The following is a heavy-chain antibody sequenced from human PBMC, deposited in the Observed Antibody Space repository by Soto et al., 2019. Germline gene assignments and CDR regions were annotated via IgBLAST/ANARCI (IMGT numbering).Heavy chain of an antibody. CDR3: ARGCGDTLEWLLDLDY. D-gene: IGHD3-3*01. Sequence: QVQLHQSGAGLLKPSETLSLTCAVYGGSFSGYYWSWIRQPPGKGLEWIGEINHSGSTNYNPSLKSRITRSVDTTKNQFSLKLSSVTAADTAVYYCARGCGDTLEWLLDLDYWGQGTLVTVSS. J-gene: IGHJ4*02. V-gene: IGHV4-34*01. CDR1: GGSFSGYY. CDR2: INHSGST.